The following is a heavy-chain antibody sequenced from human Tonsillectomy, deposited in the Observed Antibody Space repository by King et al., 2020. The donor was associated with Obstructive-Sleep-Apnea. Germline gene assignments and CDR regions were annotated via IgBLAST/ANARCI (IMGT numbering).Heavy chain of an antibody. V-gene: IGHV4-59*08. Sequence: VQLQESGPGLVKPSETLSLTCNVSDGSSSSYYWSWIRQPPGKGLEWIGYIYYSGSTNYNPSLQSRVTISVDTSKNQFSLKLSSVAATDTAVYYCARSLDYGDYPGAFDIWGQGTMVTVSS. D-gene: IGHD4-17*01. CDR3: ARSLDYGDYPGAFDI. CDR2: IYYSGST. J-gene: IGHJ3*02. CDR1: DGSSSSYY.